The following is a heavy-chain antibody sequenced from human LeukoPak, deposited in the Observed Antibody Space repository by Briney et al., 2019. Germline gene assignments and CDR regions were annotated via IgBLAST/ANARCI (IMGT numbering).Heavy chain of an antibody. CDR2: IYYSGNS. CDR1: GGSISSSSYY. V-gene: IGHV4-39*01. J-gene: IGHJ6*03. CDR3: VRHVYYYYMDV. Sequence: PSETLSLTCTVSGGSISSSSYYWGWIRQPPGKGLEWIGSIYYSGNSYYKSSLKSRVTISVDTSKNQFSLKLSSVTAADTAVYYCVRHVYYYYMDVWGKGTTVTVSS.